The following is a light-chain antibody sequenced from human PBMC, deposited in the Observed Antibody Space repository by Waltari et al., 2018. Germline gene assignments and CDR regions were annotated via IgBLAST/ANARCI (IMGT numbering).Light chain of an antibody. CDR1: QSVSSSY. V-gene: IGKV3-20*01. J-gene: IGKJ1*01. CDR2: RAS. Sequence: EIVLTQSPGTLSLSPGERATLSCRVSQSVSSSYLAWYQHKPGQAPRLLIYRASTRATGIPDRFSGSGSGTDFTLTISRLEPEDFAVYYCQQHDTSRTFGQGTKVEIK. CDR3: QQHDTSRT.